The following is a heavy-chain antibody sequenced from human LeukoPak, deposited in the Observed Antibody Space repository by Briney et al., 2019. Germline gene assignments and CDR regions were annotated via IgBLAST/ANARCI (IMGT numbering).Heavy chain of an antibody. D-gene: IGHD1-20*01. Sequence: PSQTLSLTCTVSGGSISSGGYYWSWIRQPPGKGLGWIGYIYHSGSTYYNPSLKSRVTISVDRSKNQFSLKLSSVTAADTAVYYCARDGITGTPPVGHWGQGTLVTVSS. CDR2: IYHSGST. CDR3: ARDGITGTPPVGH. J-gene: IGHJ4*02. CDR1: GGSISSGGYY. V-gene: IGHV4-30-2*01.